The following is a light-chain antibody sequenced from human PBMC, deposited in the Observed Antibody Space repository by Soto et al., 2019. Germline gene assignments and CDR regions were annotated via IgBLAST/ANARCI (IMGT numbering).Light chain of an antibody. J-gene: IGKJ1*01. CDR2: ATS. CDR1: QTVTASY. CDR3: QQYGSSGT. V-gene: IGKV3-20*01. Sequence: EIVMTQSPATLSVSPGERATLSCRASQTVTASYLAWYQQKPGQAPRLLIYATSNRATGIPDRFSGSGSGTDFALTISRLEPEDFAVYYCQQYGSSGTFGQGTKVDI.